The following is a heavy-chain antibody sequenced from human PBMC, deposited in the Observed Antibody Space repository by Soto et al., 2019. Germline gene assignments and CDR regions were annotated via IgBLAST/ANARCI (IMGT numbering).Heavy chain of an antibody. J-gene: IGHJ4*02. Sequence: DVQLVESGGDLVQPGGSLRLSCAASGFTFSSYEMNWVRQAPGKGMEWVSYIGSRRSGIYYADFVKGRFTISRDNAKKSLYLQMTGLRAEDTAVYYCARDSTDSGSLDYGGQGTLVTVSS. CDR2: IGSRRSGI. V-gene: IGHV3-48*03. CDR3: ARDSTDSGSLDY. D-gene: IGHD1-26*01. CDR1: GFTFSSYE.